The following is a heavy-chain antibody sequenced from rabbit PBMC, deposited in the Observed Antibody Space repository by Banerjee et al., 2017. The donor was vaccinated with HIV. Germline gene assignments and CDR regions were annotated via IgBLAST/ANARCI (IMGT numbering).Heavy chain of an antibody. CDR2: IYADYSSA. J-gene: IGHJ4*01. V-gene: IGHV1S40*01. Sequence: QSLEESGGDLVKPGASLTLTCTASGFSFSGSYWICWVRQAPGKGLELIACIYADYSSAYYASWAKGRFTISKTSSTTVTLQMTSLTAADTATYFCARDLGGSIHLWGPGTLVTVS. CDR1: GFSFSGSYW. CDR3: ARDLGGSIHL. D-gene: IGHD4-2*01.